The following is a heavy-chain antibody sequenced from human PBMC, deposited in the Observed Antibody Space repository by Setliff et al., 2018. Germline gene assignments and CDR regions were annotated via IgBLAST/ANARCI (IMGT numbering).Heavy chain of an antibody. CDR2: IYHSGST. V-gene: IGHV4-31*03. J-gene: IGHJ4*02. D-gene: IGHD3-9*01. Sequence: PSETLSLTCSVSGGSISSGGYYWGWIRQFPGKGLEWIGNIYHSGSTYYKPFLKSRVTISVDTSKNQFSLKLHSVTAADTAVYYCARAPRYFDPTGSYFDYWGQGTLVTVSS. CDR3: ARAPRYFDPTGSYFDY. CDR1: GGSISSGGYY.